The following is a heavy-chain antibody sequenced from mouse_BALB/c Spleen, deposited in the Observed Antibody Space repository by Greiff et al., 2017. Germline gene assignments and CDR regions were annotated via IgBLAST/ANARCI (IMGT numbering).Heavy chain of an antibody. J-gene: IGHJ4*01. CDR1: GFTFSNYW. D-gene: IGHD2-14*01. Sequence: DVQLQESGGGLVQPGGSMKLSCVASGFTFSNYWMNWVRQSPEKGLEWVAEIRLKSNNYATHYAESVKGRFTISRDDSKSSVYLQMNNLRAEDTGIYYCTSLVGVYAMDYWGQGTSVTVSS. CDR3: TSLVGVYAMDY. CDR2: IRLKSNNYAT. V-gene: IGHV6-6*02.